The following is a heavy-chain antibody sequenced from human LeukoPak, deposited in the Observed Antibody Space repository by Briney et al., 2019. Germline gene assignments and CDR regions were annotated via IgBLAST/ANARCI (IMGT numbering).Heavy chain of an antibody. D-gene: IGHD3-10*01. V-gene: IGHV1-2*02. J-gene: IGHJ5*02. CDR3: ARDRDIITMVRGVIIKGNWFDP. CDR2: INPTSGGT. CDR1: GYTFTGYY. Sequence: ASVKVSCKASGYTFTGYYMHWVRQAPGQGLEWMGWINPTSGGTNYAQKFQGRVTMTRDTSISTAYMELSRLRSDDTAVYYCARDRDIITMVRGVIIKGNWFDPWGQGTLVTVSS.